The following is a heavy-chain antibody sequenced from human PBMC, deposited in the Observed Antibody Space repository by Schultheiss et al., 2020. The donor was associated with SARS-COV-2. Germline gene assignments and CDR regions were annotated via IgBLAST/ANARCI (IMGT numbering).Heavy chain of an antibody. Sequence: SQTLSLTCTVSGGSISSYYWSWIRQPPGKGLEWIGYIYYSGSTNYNPSLKSRVTISVNTSKNQFSLKLSSVTAADTAVYYCARAQLKHSVYSSSNYYYYGMDVWGQGTTVTVSS. CDR1: GGSISSYY. V-gene: IGHV4-59*01. D-gene: IGHD6-6*01. J-gene: IGHJ6*02. CDR3: ARAQLKHSVYSSSNYYYYGMDV. CDR2: IYYSGST.